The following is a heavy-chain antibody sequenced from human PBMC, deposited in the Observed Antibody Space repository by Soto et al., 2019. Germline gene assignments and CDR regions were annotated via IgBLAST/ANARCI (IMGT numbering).Heavy chain of an antibody. D-gene: IGHD3-10*01. CDR2: IYHSGNT. CDR3: ARRWGEGRVDY. Sequence: QVQLQESGPGLVKPSGTLSLTCAVSGGSICSSNWWSWVRQPPGKGLEWIGEIYHSGNTNYNPSLKSRVTMAVDKSRNQFSLKLSSVTAADTAVYYCARRWGEGRVDYWGQGTLVTVSS. V-gene: IGHV4-4*02. CDR1: GGSICSSNW. J-gene: IGHJ4*02.